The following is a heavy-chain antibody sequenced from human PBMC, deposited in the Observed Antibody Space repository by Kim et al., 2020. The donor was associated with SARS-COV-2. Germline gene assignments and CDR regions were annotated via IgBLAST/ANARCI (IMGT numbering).Heavy chain of an antibody. J-gene: IGHJ4*02. V-gene: IGHV4-34*01. CDR3: ARDIAARYYFDY. Sequence: NYNPSLKSRVTISVDTSKNQFSLKLSSVTAADTAVYYCARDIAARYYFDYWGQGTLVTVSS. D-gene: IGHD6-6*01.